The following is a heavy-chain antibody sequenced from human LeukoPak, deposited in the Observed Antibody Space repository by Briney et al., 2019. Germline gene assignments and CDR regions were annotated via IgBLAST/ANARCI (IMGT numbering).Heavy chain of an antibody. CDR2: ICYSGST. V-gene: IGHV4-30-4*08. D-gene: IGHD3-22*01. J-gene: IGHJ6*03. Sequence: PSQTLSLTCTVSGGSISSGDYYWSWIRQPPGKGLEWIGYICYSGSTYYNPSLKSRVTISVDTSKNQFSLKLSSVTAADTAVYYCAREGSSGYYLYYYYMDVRGKGTTVTVSS. CDR3: AREGSSGYYLYYYYMDV. CDR1: GGSISSGDYY.